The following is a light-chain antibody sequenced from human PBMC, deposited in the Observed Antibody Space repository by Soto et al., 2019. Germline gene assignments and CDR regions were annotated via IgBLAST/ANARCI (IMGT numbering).Light chain of an antibody. CDR3: QKANSFPLT. V-gene: IGKV1-39*01. J-gene: IGKJ4*01. CDR1: HSIDFY. Sequence: DLQVTHSPSSLSASVGDRVTITFLASHSIDFYLNWYQQKPGKAPKLLIYAASSLQSGVPSRFSGSGSGTDFTLTISSLQPEDFATYYCQKANSFPLTFGGGTKVDIK. CDR2: AAS.